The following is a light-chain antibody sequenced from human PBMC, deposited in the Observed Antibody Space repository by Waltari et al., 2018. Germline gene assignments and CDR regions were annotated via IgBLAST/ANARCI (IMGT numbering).Light chain of an antibody. J-gene: IGKJ5*01. V-gene: IGKV3-11*01. CDR1: QSVASN. CDR3: LHRSDWPPIT. Sequence: EIVLTQSPDTLSLSPGERATLSCRASQSVASNLAWFQQKPGQAPRLLIYETTQRATGIPARFRGSGSGTDFTLTISSLESEDFGVYYCLHRSDWPPITFGQGTRLEIK. CDR2: ETT.